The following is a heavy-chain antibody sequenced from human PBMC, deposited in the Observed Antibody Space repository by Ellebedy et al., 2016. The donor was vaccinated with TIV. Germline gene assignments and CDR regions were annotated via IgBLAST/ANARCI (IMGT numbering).Heavy chain of an antibody. V-gene: IGHV4-4*08. CDR2: IYDIGTT. CDR3: ARAPRTYKFWSGYREHFYY. D-gene: IGHD3-3*01. CDR1: GASMKYNY. J-gene: IGHJ4*02. Sequence: MPSETLSLTCEVSGASMKYNYWSWVRQPPGKGLEWIGYIYDIGTTNYNPSLKSRVAISIDTSKNQFSLKLKSVTAADTAVYFCARAPRTYKFWSGYREHFYYWGQGILVTVSS.